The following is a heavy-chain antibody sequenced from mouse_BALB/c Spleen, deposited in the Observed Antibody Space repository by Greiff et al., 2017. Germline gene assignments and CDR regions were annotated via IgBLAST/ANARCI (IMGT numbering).Heavy chain of an antibody. CDR2: IDPYNGGT. Sequence: VQLKQSGPELVKPGASVKVSCKASGYSFTDYNMYWVKQSHGKSLEWIGYIDPYNGGTSYNQKFKGKATLTVDKSSSTAFMHLNSLTSEDSAVYYCYCAIYDGYGYAMDYWGQGTSVTVSS. CDR1: GYSFTDYN. V-gene: IGHV1S135*01. D-gene: IGHD2-3*01. CDR3: YCAIYDGYGYAMDY. J-gene: IGHJ4*01.